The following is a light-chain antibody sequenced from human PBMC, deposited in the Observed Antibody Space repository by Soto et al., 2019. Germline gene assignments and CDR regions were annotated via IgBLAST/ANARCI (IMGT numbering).Light chain of an antibody. Sequence: DIQMTQSPSSLSASVGDRVTITCRASQNIGVYLNWYQKKPGKAPELLIHAASSLQSGVPSTFSGSGSGTDFALTINSLQPEDFATYYCHQTAANPWTFAQGTKVDIK. CDR3: HQTAANPWT. CDR2: AAS. J-gene: IGKJ1*01. V-gene: IGKV1-39*01. CDR1: QNIGVY.